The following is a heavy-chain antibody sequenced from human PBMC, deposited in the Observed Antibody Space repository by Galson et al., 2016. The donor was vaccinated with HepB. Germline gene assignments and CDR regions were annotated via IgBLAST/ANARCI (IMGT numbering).Heavy chain of an antibody. D-gene: IGHD5-18*01. J-gene: IGHJ4*02. CDR1: GFTFTSYS. Sequence: SLRLSCAASGFTFTSYSMNWVRQVPGKGLERVSYIGSSPGTVYYADSVKGRFTISRDNAKNSLYLQMNSPRDEDTAVYYCARDPLGYSYALVRYFDYWGQGTLVTVSS. CDR2: IGSSPGTV. CDR3: ARDPLGYSYALVRYFDY. V-gene: IGHV3-48*02.